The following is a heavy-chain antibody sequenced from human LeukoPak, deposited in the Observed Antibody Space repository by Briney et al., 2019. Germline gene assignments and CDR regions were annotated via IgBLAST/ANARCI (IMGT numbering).Heavy chain of an antibody. Sequence: PGGSLRLSCAASGFTVSRSYMNWVRQAPGKGLEWVSVIYSDGTTYYAESVKSRFTISRDNSKNTLYLQMNSLRVEDTAVYYCARDQNAFDYWGQGTLVSVSS. CDR2: IYSDGTT. J-gene: IGHJ4*02. CDR1: GFTVSRSY. V-gene: IGHV3-53*01. CDR3: ARDQNAFDY.